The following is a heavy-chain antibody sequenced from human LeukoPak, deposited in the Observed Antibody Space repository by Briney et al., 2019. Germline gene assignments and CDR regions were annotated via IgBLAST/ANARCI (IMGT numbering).Heavy chain of an antibody. J-gene: IGHJ4*02. CDR3: ARDYYDSSGYYEGVY. CDR2: INPNSGGT. CDR1: GYTFTGYY. Sequence: ASVKVSCKASGYTFTGYYMHWVRQAPGQGLEWMGRINPNSGGTNYAQKFQGRVTMTRDTSISTAYMELSRLRSDDTAVYCCARDYYDSSGYYEGVYWGQGTLVTVSS. D-gene: IGHD3-22*01. V-gene: IGHV1-2*06.